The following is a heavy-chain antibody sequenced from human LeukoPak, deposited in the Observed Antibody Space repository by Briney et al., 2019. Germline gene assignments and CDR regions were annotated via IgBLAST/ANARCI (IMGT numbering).Heavy chain of an antibody. D-gene: IGHD3-10*01. CDR2: IRYDGSNK. CDR1: GFTFSSYG. J-gene: IGHJ4*02. V-gene: IGHV3-30*02. CDR3: ARRPPGRISMTRGDS. Sequence: GGSLRLSCAASGFTFSSYGMHWVRQAPGKGLEWVAFIRYDGSNKYYADSVKGRFTISRDNSKNTLYLQMNSLRAEDTAVYYCARRPPGRISMTRGDSGGQGTLVTVSS.